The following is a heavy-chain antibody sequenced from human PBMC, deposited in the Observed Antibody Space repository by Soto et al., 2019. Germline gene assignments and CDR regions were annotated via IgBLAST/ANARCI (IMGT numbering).Heavy chain of an antibody. J-gene: IGHJ6*02. Sequence: GGSLRLSXAASGFTFSSYAMSWVSQAPGKGLEWVSAVRGSGGSTYYADSVKGRFTISRDNSKNTLYLQMNSLRAEDTAVYYCAKEYGSHCGGGSCSYYYYYGMDVWGQGTTVTVSS. CDR3: AKEYGSHCGGGSCSYYYYYGMDV. CDR1: GFTFSSYA. D-gene: IGHD2-15*01. V-gene: IGHV3-23*01. CDR2: VRGSGGST.